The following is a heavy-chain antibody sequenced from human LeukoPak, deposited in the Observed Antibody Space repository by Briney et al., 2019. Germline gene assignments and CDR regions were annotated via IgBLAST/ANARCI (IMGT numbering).Heavy chain of an antibody. CDR1: GFTFNYYS. CDR3: AKDILDF. Sequence: GGSLRLSCAVSGFTFNYYSMSWVRQAPGKGLEWVATIKEDTTTKYYADSLKGRFTVSRDNADNSLALQMNSLRAEDTAVNYCAKDILDFWGQGTLVTVSS. J-gene: IGHJ4*02. V-gene: IGHV3-7*03. CDR2: IKEDTTTK. D-gene: IGHD3-9*01.